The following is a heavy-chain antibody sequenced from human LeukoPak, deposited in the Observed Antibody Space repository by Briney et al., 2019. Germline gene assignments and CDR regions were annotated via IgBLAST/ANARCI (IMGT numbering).Heavy chain of an antibody. CDR2: ISYDGSNK. D-gene: IGHD6-19*01. CDR1: GFTFSSYV. Sequence: GGSLRLSCAASGFTFSSYVMHWVRQAPGKGLEWVAVISYDGSNKYYADSVKGRFTISRDNSKNTLYLQMNSLRAEDTAVYYCARDGRLSSGRQGYFQHWGQGTPVTVSS. J-gene: IGHJ1*01. CDR3: ARDGRLSSGRQGYFQH. V-gene: IGHV3-30-3*01.